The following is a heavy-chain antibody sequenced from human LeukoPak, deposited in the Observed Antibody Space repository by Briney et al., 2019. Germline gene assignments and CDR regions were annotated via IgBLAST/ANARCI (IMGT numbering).Heavy chain of an antibody. CDR1: GGSISSSNW. CDR3: ARSAPRYFDY. J-gene: IGHJ4*02. V-gene: IGHV4-4*02. Sequence: SETLSLTCAVSGGSISSSNWWSWVRQPPGKGLEWIGEIYHSGSTNYNPSLKSRVTISVGKSKNQFSLKLSSVTAADTAVYYCARSAPRYFDYWGQGTLVTVSS. CDR2: IYHSGST.